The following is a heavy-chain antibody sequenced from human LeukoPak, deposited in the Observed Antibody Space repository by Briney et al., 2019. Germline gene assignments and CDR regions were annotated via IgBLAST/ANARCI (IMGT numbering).Heavy chain of an antibody. CDR1: GFTFSSYA. J-gene: IGHJ4*02. Sequence: GGSLRLSCAASGFTFSSYAMSWVRQAPGKGLEWVSAISGSGGSTYYADSVKGRFTMSRGNSKNTLYLQMNSLRAEDTAVYYCAKIGYGSGSSKRYYFDYWGQGTLVTVSS. CDR2: ISGSGGST. V-gene: IGHV3-23*01. D-gene: IGHD3-10*01. CDR3: AKIGYGSGSSKRYYFDY.